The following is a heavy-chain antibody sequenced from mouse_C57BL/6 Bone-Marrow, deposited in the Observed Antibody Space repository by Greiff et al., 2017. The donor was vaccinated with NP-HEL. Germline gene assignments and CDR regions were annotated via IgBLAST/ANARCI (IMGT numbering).Heavy chain of an antibody. CDR2: ILPGSGST. CDR1: GYTFTGYW. CDR3: ARERMPLGRGAWFAY. V-gene: IGHV1-9*01. Sequence: QVQLKQSGAELMKPGASVKLSCKATGYTFTGYWIEWVKQRPGHGLEWIGEILPGSGSTNYNEKFKGKATFTADTSSNTAYMQLGSLTTEDSAIYYCARERMPLGRGAWFAYWGQGTLVTVSA. J-gene: IGHJ3*01. D-gene: IGHD1-2*01.